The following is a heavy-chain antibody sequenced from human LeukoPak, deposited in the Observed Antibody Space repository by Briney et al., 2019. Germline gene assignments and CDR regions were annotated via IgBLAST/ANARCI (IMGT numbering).Heavy chain of an antibody. J-gene: IGHJ3*02. CDR1: GFTVSSNY. Sequence: PGGSLRLSCAASGFTVSSNYMSWVRQAPGKGLEWVSVIYSGGSTYYADSVKGRFTISRDNSKNTLFLQMNSLRAEDTAVYYCARVILDAFDIWGQGTMVTVSS. CDR2: IYSGGST. V-gene: IGHV3-66*01. CDR3: ARVILDAFDI.